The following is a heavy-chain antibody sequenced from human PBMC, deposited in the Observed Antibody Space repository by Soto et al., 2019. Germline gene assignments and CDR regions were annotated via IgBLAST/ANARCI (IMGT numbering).Heavy chain of an antibody. D-gene: IGHD3-10*01. CDR2: IYYSGST. Sequence: SETLSLTCTVAGGSISSYYWSWIRQPPGKGLEWIGYIYYSGSTNYNPSLKSRVTISVDTSKNQFSLKLSSVTAADTAVYYCARGTITMVINWGQGTLVTVSS. V-gene: IGHV4-59*01. J-gene: IGHJ4*02. CDR1: GGSISSYY. CDR3: ARGTITMVIN.